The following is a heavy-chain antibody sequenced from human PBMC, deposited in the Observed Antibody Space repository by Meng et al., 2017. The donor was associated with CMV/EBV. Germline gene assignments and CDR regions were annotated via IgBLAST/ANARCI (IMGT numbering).Heavy chain of an antibody. CDR3: ARDSLMDYYGSGKSYYYYGMDV. Sequence: SETLSLTCTVSGGSISSHYWSWIRQPPGKGLEWIGYIYYSGSTNYNPSLKSRVTISVDTSKNQFSLKLSSVTAADTAVYYCARDSLMDYYGSGKSYYYYGMDVWGQGTTVTVSS. V-gene: IGHV4-59*11. D-gene: IGHD3-10*01. CDR2: IYYSGST. J-gene: IGHJ6*02. CDR1: GGSISSHY.